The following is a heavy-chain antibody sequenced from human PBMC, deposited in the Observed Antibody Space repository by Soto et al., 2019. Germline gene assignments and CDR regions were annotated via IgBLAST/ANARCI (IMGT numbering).Heavy chain of an antibody. D-gene: IGHD2-21*02. CDR2: ISYDGSNK. J-gene: IGHJ2*01. Sequence: GGSLRLSCAASGFTFSSYGMHWVGQSPGKGLEWVAVISYDGSNKYYADSVKGRFTISRDNSKNTLYLQMNSLRAEDTAVYYCAYVYRIVVVPDLYAFWGRGTLV. V-gene: IGHV3-30*03. CDR3: AYVYRIVVVPDLYAF. CDR1: GFTFSSYG.